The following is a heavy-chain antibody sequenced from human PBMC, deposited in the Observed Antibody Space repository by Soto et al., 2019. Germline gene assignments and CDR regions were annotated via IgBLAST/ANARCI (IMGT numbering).Heavy chain of an antibody. D-gene: IGHD3-3*01. CDR1: GYTFTVYY. CDR2: INPNSGGT. V-gene: IGHV1-2*04. J-gene: IGHJ6*02. Sequence: GASVKVSCKASGYTFTVYYMHCVLQSPLQWLEWMGWINPNSGGTNYAQKFQGWVTMTRDTSISTAYMELSRLRSDDTAVYYCARDGQDFWSGFHYGMDVWGQGTTVTVSS. CDR3: ARDGQDFWSGFHYGMDV.